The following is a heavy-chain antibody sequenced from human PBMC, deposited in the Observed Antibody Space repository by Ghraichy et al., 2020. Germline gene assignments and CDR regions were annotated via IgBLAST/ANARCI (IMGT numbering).Heavy chain of an antibody. CDR2: INHSGST. Sequence: TLSLTCAVYGGSFSGYYWSWIRQPPGKGLEWIGEINHSGSTNYNPSLKSRVTISVDTSKNQFSLKLSSVTAADTAVYYCARGRGLLWFGELLYPYRYNWFDPWGQGTLVTVSS. V-gene: IGHV4-34*01. CDR1: GGSFSGYY. CDR3: ARGRGLLWFGELLYPYRYNWFDP. J-gene: IGHJ5*02. D-gene: IGHD3-10*01.